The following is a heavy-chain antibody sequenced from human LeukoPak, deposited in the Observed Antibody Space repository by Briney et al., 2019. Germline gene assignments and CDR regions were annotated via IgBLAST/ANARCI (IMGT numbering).Heavy chain of an antibody. J-gene: IGHJ3*02. Sequence: SQTLSLTCPVSGGSISRGGYYWSWLRQHPGKGLEWLGYIYYSGSTYYNPSLKSRVTLSVDTSKNQSSLKLSSVTAADTAVYYCTRDPIPRGYCSGGSCYWDAFDIWGQGTMVTVSS. V-gene: IGHV4-31*03. CDR3: TRDPIPRGYCSGGSCYWDAFDI. CDR2: IYYSGST. D-gene: IGHD2-15*01. CDR1: GGSISRGGYY.